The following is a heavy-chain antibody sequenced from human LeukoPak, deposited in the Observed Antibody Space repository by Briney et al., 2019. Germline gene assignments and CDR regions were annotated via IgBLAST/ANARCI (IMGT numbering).Heavy chain of an antibody. V-gene: IGHV1-2*02. J-gene: IGHJ4*02. CDR2: INPNSGGT. CDR3: ARDPDHYGSGSPTGY. Sequence: ASVKVSCKASGYTFTGYYMHWVRQAPGQGLEWMGWINPNSGGTNYAQKFQGRVTMTRDTSISTAYMELSRLRSEDTAVYYCARDPDHYGSGSPTGYWGQGTLVTVSS. CDR1: GYTFTGYY. D-gene: IGHD3-10*01.